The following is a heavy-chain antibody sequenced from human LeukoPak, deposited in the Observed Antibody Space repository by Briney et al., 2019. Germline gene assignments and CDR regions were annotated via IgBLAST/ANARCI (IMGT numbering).Heavy chain of an antibody. CDR1: GGSISSLNYH. Sequence: SQTLSLTCTVSGGSISSLNYHWTWIRQPAGKGLELIGRIYTSGSTNYSPSFKSRVTITIDTSNNQFSLKLSSVTAADTAVYYCARDPGGSGPASWAPGTLVTVSS. V-gene: IGHV4-61*02. CDR3: ARDPGGSGPAS. CDR2: IYTSGST. D-gene: IGHD6-19*01. J-gene: IGHJ5*02.